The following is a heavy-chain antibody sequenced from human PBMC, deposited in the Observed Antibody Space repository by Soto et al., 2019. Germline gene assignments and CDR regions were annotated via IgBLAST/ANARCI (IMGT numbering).Heavy chain of an antibody. D-gene: IGHD3-22*01. V-gene: IGHV4-61*01. J-gene: IGHJ4*02. Sequence: PSETLSLTCTVSGGSVSSGSCYWSWIRQPPGKGLEWIGYIYYSGSTNYNPSLKSRVTISVDTSKNQFSLKLSSVTAADTAVYYCASLDYYDSSGYKTSPLFDYWGQGTLVTVSS. CDR2: IYYSGST. CDR1: GGSVSSGSCY. CDR3: ASLDYYDSSGYKTSPLFDY.